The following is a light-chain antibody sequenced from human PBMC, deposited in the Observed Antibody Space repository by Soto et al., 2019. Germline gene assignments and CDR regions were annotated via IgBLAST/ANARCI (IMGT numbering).Light chain of an antibody. V-gene: IGKV1-39*01. CDR1: QSVSSY. Sequence: DIQMTQSPSSLSASVGDRISIPCRASQSVSSYLNWYQQKPGKAPRLLIYAASHLQTGVPSRFRGTGSATHFTLTISSLQPEDFATYYCQQSYRAVTFGQGTRLEIK. CDR3: QQSYRAVT. J-gene: IGKJ5*01. CDR2: AAS.